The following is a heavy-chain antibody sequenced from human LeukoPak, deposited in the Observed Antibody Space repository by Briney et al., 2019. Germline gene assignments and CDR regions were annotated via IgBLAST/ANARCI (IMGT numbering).Heavy chain of an antibody. V-gene: IGHV3-48*01. Sequence: GGSLRLSCAASGFTFSNYAMSWVRQAPGEGLEWVSYIYTSSSTIFYADSVKGRFTISTDNAKNTLYLQMHSLRGEDTAVYFCARVWTDYSNFDNWGQGTLVTVSA. D-gene: IGHD3/OR15-3a*01. CDR1: GFTFSNYA. CDR2: IYTSSSTI. J-gene: IGHJ4*02. CDR3: ARVWTDYSNFDN.